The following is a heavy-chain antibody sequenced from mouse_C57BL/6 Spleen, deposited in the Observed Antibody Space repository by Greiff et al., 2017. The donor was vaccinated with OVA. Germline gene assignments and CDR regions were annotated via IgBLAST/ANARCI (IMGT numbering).Heavy chain of an antibody. Sequence: VQLQQPGAELVKPGASVKVSFKASGYTFTSYWMHWVKQRPGQGLEWIGRIHPSDSDTNYNQKFKGKATLTVDKSSSTAYMQLSSLTSEDSAVYYCAIGSSLYYYAMDYWGQGTSVTVSS. V-gene: IGHV1-74*01. J-gene: IGHJ4*01. CDR2: IHPSDSDT. CDR1: GYTFTSYW. D-gene: IGHD1-1*01. CDR3: AIGSSLYYYAMDY.